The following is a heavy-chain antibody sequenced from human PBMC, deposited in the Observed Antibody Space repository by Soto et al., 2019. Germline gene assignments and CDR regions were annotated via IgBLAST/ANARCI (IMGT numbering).Heavy chain of an antibody. CDR1: GGTFSSYT. Sequence: QVQLVQSGAEVKKPGSSVKVSCKASGGTFSSYTISWVRQAPGQGLEWMGRIIPILGIANYAQKFQGRVTITADKSTSTAYIELSSLRSEDTAVYYCARGAAAAWAASFDYWGQGTLVTVSS. CDR3: ARGAAAAWAASFDY. V-gene: IGHV1-69*02. J-gene: IGHJ4*02. D-gene: IGHD2-15*01. CDR2: IIPILGIA.